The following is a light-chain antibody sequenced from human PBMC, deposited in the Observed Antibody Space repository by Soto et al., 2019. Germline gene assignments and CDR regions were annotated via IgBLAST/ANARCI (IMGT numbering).Light chain of an antibody. J-gene: IGLJ2*01. V-gene: IGLV2-14*01. Sequence: QSALTQPASVSGSPGQSITISCTGTSSDVGGYNYVSWYQRHPGIAPKLKIFEVSNRPSGVSPRFSGSKSGNTASLTISGLQAEDEGDYYCSSYTSSATMVFGGGTKVTVL. CDR1: SSDVGGYNY. CDR3: SSYTSSATMV. CDR2: EVS.